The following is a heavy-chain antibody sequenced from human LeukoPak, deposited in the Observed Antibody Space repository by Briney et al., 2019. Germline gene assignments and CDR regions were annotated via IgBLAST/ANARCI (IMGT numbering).Heavy chain of an antibody. CDR1: GFTFSNYA. CDR2: ISSDGTYE. J-gene: IGHJ4*02. CDR3: ARDSKYYYDSGSSGPHYFDN. D-gene: IGHD3-10*01. V-gene: IGHV3-30*01. Sequence: GGSLRLSCAASGFTFSNYAIQWVRQAPGEGLEWVSLISSDGTYEYYADCVKGRFNISRDNSKNTLYLQSNSLRDDDTAVYYCARDSKYYYDSGSSGPHYFDNWGQGTLVTVSS.